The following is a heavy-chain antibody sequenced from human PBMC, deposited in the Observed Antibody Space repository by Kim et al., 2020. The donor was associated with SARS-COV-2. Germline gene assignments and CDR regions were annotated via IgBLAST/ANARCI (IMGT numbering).Heavy chain of an antibody. CDR1: GGSISSSSYY. V-gene: IGHV4-39*07. Sequence: SETLSLTCTVSGGSISSSSYYWGWIRQPPGKGLEWIGSIYYSGSTHYNPSLKSRVTISVDTSKNQFSLKLSSVTAADTAVYYCARDRPWAVAGLGGSYFDYWGQGTLVTVSS. CDR2: IYYSGST. D-gene: IGHD6-19*01. J-gene: IGHJ4*02. CDR3: ARDRPWAVAGLGGSYFDY.